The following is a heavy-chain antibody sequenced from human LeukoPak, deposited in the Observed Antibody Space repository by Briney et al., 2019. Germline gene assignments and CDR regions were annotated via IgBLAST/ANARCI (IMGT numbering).Heavy chain of an antibody. CDR3: ARDRRYYYGSGSYYLDAFDI. Sequence: SETLSLTCTVSGDSISSSSSYWSWIRQPPGKGLEWIGYIYYSGSTNYNPSLKSRVTISVDTSKNQFSLKLSSVTAADTAVYYCARDRRYYYGSGSYYLDAFDIWGQGTMVTVSS. V-gene: IGHV4-61*01. D-gene: IGHD3-10*01. CDR1: GDSISSSSSY. J-gene: IGHJ3*02. CDR2: IYYSGST.